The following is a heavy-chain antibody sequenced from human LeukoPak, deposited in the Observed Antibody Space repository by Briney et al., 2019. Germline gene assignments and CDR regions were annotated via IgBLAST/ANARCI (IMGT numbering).Heavy chain of an antibody. CDR3: ARDVVINYYYGMDV. V-gene: IGHV4-31*03. CDR1: GGSISSGGYY. CDR2: IYYSGST. D-gene: IGHD3-22*01. J-gene: IGHJ6*02. Sequence: RSSESLSLTCTVSGGSISSGGYYWSWIRQHPGKGLEWIGYIYYSGSTYYNPSLKSRVTISVDTSKNQFFLKLSSVTAADTAVYYCARDVVINYYYGMDVWGQGTTVTVSS.